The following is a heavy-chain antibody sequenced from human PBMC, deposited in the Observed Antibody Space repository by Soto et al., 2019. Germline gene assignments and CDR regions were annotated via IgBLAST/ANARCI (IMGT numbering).Heavy chain of an antibody. CDR1: GFTFSSYA. CDR3: AKVHGGASWQGGVYFDY. V-gene: IGHV3-23*01. J-gene: IGHJ4*02. Sequence: GGSLRLSCAASGFTFSSYAMSWVRHAPGKGLEWVSAISGSGGSTYYADSVKGRFTISRDNSKNTLYLQMNSLRAEDTAVYYCAKVHGGASWQGGVYFDYWGQGTLVTVSS. D-gene: IGHD2-15*01. CDR2: ISGSGGST.